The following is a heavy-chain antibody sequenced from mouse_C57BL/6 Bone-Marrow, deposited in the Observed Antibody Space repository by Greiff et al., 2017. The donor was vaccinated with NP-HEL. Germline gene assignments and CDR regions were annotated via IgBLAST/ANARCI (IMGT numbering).Heavy chain of an antibody. D-gene: IGHD1-1*01. Sequence: EVQLQQSGPELVKPGASVKIPCKASGYTFTDYNMDWVKQSHGKSLEWIGDINPNNGGTIYNQKFKGKATLTVDKSSSTAYMELRSLTSEDTAVYYCARYGYYYGSSPHSYWYFDVWGTGTTVTVSS. CDR3: ARYGYYYGSSPHSYWYFDV. V-gene: IGHV1-18*01. CDR1: GYTFTDYN. CDR2: INPNNGGT. J-gene: IGHJ1*03.